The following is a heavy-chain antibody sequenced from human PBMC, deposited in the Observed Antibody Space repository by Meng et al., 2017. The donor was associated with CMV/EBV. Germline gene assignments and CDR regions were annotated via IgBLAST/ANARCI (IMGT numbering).Heavy chain of an antibody. CDR2: ISTSGSYR. J-gene: IGHJ6*02. CDR3: AREVGHYNWNYGGYYYGMDV. Sequence: GGSLRLSCEASGFTFSSYEMNWVRQAPGKGLEWVSSISTSGSYRYYADSVKGRFTISRDNAKKSVHLQMNSMRAEDTAVYYCAREVGHYNWNYGGYYYGMDVWGQGTTVTVSS. CDR1: GFTFSSYE. V-gene: IGHV3-21*01. D-gene: IGHD1-7*01.